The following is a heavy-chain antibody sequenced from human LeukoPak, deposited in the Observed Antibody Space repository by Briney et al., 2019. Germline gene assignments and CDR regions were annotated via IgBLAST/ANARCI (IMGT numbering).Heavy chain of an antibody. CDR1: GGIFSSYG. CDR2: IIPMFGAT. J-gene: IGHJ4*02. D-gene: IGHD4-17*01. V-gene: IGHV1-69*05. CDR3: ARGSYRDYIFDY. Sequence: SVKVSCKASGGIFSSYGINWVRQAPGQGLEWMGRIIPMFGATNYAQKFQGRVTVTTDESTSTAYMELSSLRSEDTAVYYCARGSYRDYIFDYWGQGTLVTVSS.